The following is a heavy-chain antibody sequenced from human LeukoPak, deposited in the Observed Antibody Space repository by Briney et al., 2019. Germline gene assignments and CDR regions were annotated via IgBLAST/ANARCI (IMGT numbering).Heavy chain of an antibody. CDR1: GGSISSHY. V-gene: IGHV4-59*11. Sequence: SETLSLTCTVSGGSISSHYWSWIRQPPGKGLEWIGYIYYSGSTNYNPSLKSRVTISVDTSKNQFSLKLSSVTAADTAVYYCARASQYYDFWSGYYPFDYWGQGILVTVSS. CDR2: IYYSGST. D-gene: IGHD3-3*01. CDR3: ARASQYYDFWSGYYPFDY. J-gene: IGHJ4*02.